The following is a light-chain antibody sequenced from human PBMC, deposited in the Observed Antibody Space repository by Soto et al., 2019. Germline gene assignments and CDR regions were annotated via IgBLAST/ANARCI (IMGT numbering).Light chain of an antibody. V-gene: IGKV1-5*03. J-gene: IGKJ5*01. CDR1: QTISSW. CDR3: QQYESLPLT. CDR2: KAS. Sequence: DIQMTQSPSTLSGSVGDRVTITCRASQTISSWLAWYQQKPGKAPKVLIYKASTLKSGVPSRFSGSGSGTGFTFTISSLQPEDFATYYCQQYESLPLTFGQGTRLEIK.